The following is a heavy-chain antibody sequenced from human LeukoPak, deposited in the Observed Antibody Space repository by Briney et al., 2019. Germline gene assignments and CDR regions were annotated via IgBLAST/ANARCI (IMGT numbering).Heavy chain of an antibody. V-gene: IGHV3-30*02. CDR2: IRYDGSNE. D-gene: IGHD2-2*01. CDR3: AKVVPAAQTPFDAFDI. Sequence: PGGSLRLSCAASGFTFSSYGMHWVRQAPGKGLEWVAFIRYDGSNEYYADSVKGRFTISRDNSKNTLYLQMNSLRAEDTAVYYCAKVVPAAQTPFDAFDIWGQGTMVTVSS. CDR1: GFTFSSYG. J-gene: IGHJ3*02.